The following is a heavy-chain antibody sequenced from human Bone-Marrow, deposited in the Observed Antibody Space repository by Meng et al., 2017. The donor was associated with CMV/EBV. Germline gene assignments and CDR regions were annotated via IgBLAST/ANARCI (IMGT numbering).Heavy chain of an antibody. CDR2: IRYDGSNK. CDR1: EFTFSSYA. V-gene: IGHV3-30*02. D-gene: IGHD3-10*01. CDR3: AKDYGRYSYAFDI. J-gene: IGHJ3*02. Sequence: GESLKISCAASEFTFSSYAMHWVRQAPGKGLEWVAYIRYDGSNKYHADSVKGRFTISRDTFKNTLFLQMNSLRAEDTAVYYCAKDYGRYSYAFDIWGQGTMVTVSS.